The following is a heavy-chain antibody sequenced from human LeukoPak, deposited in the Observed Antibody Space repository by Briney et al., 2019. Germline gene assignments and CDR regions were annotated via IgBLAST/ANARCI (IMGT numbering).Heavy chain of an antibody. V-gene: IGHV4-31*03. CDR2: KYYSGSA. CDR1: GVPVSDGRYY. D-gene: IGHD2-2*01. Sequence: SQTLSLTCSVSGVPVSDGRYYWTWIRQYPGKGLEWIGYKYYSGSAKYDPSLKSRLTISIDTSKNQFSLRLSSVTAADTATYYCATPYCSSISCLDVFNMWGQGTGVTVSS. J-gene: IGHJ3*02. CDR3: ATPYCSSISCLDVFNM.